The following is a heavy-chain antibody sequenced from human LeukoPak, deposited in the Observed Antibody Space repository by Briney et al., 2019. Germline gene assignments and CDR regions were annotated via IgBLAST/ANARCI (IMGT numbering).Heavy chain of an antibody. D-gene: IGHD3-22*01. J-gene: IGHJ4*02. CDR1: GFTFSSYW. CDR2: MNPDGSEK. V-gene: IGHV3-7*01. Sequence: GGSLRLSCAASGFTFSSYWMSWVRQAPGKGLGWVANMNPDGSEKYFLDSVKGRFTISRDNAKSSLYLQMNSLRGDDTAVYYCARDRALYDSRRGYYYTEDDYWGQGTLVTVSS. CDR3: ARDRALYDSRRGYYYTEDDY.